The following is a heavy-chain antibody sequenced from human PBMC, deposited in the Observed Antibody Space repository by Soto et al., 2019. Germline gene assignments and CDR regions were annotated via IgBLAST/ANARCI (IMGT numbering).Heavy chain of an antibody. Sequence: QVQLVESGGGVVQPGRSLRLSCAASGFTISSYGMHWVRQAPGKGREGVAVIIYDGSTKYYADSVKGRFTISRDNSKSTLYLQMNSLRAEDTAVYYCAKDRMGAGVRGYFDDWGQGTLVTVSS. J-gene: IGHJ4*02. D-gene: IGHD3-10*01. CDR2: IIYDGSTK. V-gene: IGHV3-30*18. CDR3: AKDRMGAGVRGYFDD. CDR1: GFTISSYG.